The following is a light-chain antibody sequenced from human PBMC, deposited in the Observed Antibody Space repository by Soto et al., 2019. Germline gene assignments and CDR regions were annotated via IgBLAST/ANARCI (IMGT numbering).Light chain of an antibody. V-gene: IGKV3-11*01. CDR3: VQHNTWPWT. J-gene: IGKJ1*01. CDR1: QSVSVH. CDR2: DAS. Sequence: EIVLTQSPGTLSLSPGERATLSCRASQSVSVHLAWYQQKPGQAPRLLIYDASNRATGIPARFSGSGSGTDFTLTISSLEPEDFAVYHCVQHNTWPWTCGQGSKVEIK.